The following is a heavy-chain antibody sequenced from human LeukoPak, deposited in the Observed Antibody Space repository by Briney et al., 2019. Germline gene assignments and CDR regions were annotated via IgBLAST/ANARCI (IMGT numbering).Heavy chain of an antibody. CDR1: GFTFSSYA. D-gene: IGHD4-17*01. CDR2: ISYDGSNK. CDR3: AKTGRVNGDYHWFDS. V-gene: IGHV3-30-3*02. Sequence: PGGSLRLSCAASGFTFSSYAMHWVRQAPGKGLEWVAVISYDGSNKYYADSVKGRFTTSRDNPKNTLYLQMNSLRAGDTALYYCAKTGRVNGDYHWFDSWGQGTLVTVSS. J-gene: IGHJ5*01.